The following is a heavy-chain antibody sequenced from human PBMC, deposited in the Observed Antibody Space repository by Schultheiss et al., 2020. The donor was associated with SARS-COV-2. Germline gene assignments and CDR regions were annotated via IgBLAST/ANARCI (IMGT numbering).Heavy chain of an antibody. CDR1: GFTFSSYG. D-gene: IGHD5-18*01. Sequence: GGSLRLSCAASGFTFSSYGMHWVRQAPGKGLEWVSYISSSGSTIYYADSVKGRFTISRDNAKNSLYLQMNSLRAEDTAVYYCASNSYGRYYYYYGMDVWGQGTTVTVSS. J-gene: IGHJ6*02. CDR2: ISSSGSTI. V-gene: IGHV3-48*04. CDR3: ASNSYGRYYYYYGMDV.